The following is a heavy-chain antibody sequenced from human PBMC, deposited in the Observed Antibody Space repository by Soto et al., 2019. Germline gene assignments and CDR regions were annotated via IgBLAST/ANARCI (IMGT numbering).Heavy chain of an antibody. J-gene: IGHJ4*02. Sequence: GGSLRLSCAASGFTFSSYAMHWVRQAPGKGLEWVAVISYDGSNKYYADSVKGRFTISRDNSKNTLYLQMNSLRAEDTAVYYCARPDIVVVPAAIGRWGQGTLVTVSS. V-gene: IGHV3-30-3*01. CDR1: GFTFSSYA. CDR3: ARPDIVVVPAAIGR. CDR2: ISYDGSNK. D-gene: IGHD2-2*02.